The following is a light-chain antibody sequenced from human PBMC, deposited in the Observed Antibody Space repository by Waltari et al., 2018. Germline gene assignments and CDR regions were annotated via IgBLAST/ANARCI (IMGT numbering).Light chain of an antibody. V-gene: IGKV1-8*01. CDR3: QQYYSYPLIT. CDR1: QGISSF. J-gene: IGKJ5*01. Sequence: IQITQSPSTLSASVGDRVTITCRASQGISSFLAWYQQKPGKAPKLLIYAASTLQSGVPSRFSGSGSGTDFTLTISCLHSEDFATYYCQQYYSYPLITFGQGTRLEIK. CDR2: AAS.